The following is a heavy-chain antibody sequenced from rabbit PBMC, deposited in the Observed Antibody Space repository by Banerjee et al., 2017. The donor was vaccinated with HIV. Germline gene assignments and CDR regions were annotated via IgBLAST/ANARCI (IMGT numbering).Heavy chain of an antibody. J-gene: IGHJ4*01. CDR1: GFFFSSYY. D-gene: IGHD4-1*01. CDR3: ARDLAGVIGWNFNL. V-gene: IGHV1S40*01. Sequence: QSLEESGGDLVKHGASLTLTCTAPGFFFSSYYMCSVRQAPGKGLEWIACINTISGDTVYATWAKGRFTISKASWTTVTLQMTSLTAADTASYFCARDLAGVIGWNFNLGGPGTLVTVS. CDR2: INTISGDT.